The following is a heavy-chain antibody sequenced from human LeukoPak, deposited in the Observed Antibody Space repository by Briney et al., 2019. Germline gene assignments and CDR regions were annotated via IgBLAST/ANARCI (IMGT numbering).Heavy chain of an antibody. J-gene: IGHJ4*02. CDR2: IYYSGST. CDR3: ARTDSDYSNYDYYFDY. V-gene: IGHV4-31*03. CDR1: GGSISGGGYY. D-gene: IGHD4-11*01. Sequence: SETLSLTCTVSGGSISGGGYYWSWIRQHPGKGLEWIGYIYYSGSTYYNPSLKSRVTISVDTSKNQFSLKLSSVTAADTAVYYCARTDSDYSNYDYYFDYWGQGTLVTVSS.